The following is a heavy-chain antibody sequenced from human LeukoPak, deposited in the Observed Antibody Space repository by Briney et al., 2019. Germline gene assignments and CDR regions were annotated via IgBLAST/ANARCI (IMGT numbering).Heavy chain of an antibody. CDR2: IPYDGSNK. Sequence: PGGSLRLSCAASGFTFSSYGMHWVRQAPGKGLEWVAVIPYDGSNKYYADSVKGRFTISRDNSKNTLYLQMNSLRAEDTAVYYCASIRQNSSWWGQGTLVTVSS. CDR1: GFTFSSYG. D-gene: IGHD6-13*01. J-gene: IGHJ4*02. V-gene: IGHV3-30*03. CDR3: ASIRQNSSW.